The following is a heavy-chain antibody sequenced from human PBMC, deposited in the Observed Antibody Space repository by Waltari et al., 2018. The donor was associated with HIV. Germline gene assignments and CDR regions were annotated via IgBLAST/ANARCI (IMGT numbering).Heavy chain of an antibody. CDR3: ARDPLDGGGGEHDAFDI. Sequence: NWVRQAPGKGLEWVSSISSSSSYIYYADSVKGRFTISRDNAKNSLYLQMNSLRAEDTAVYYCARDPLDGGGGEHDAFDIWGQGTMVTVSS. J-gene: IGHJ3*02. D-gene: IGHD2-21*01. V-gene: IGHV3-21*01. CDR2: ISSSSSYI.